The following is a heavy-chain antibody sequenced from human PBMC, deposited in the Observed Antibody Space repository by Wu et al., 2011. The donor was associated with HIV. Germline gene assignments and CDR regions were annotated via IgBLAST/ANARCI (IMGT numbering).Heavy chain of an antibody. CDR2: ISAYNGNT. D-gene: IGHD3-10*01. CDR3: ARDISDYYSSGSTPYFDY. J-gene: IGHJ4*02. V-gene: IGHV1-18*01. Sequence: WISAYNGNTNYAQKLQGXVTMTTDTSTSTAYMELRNLRSDDTAVYFCARDISDYYSSGSTPYFDYWGQGTLVTVSS.